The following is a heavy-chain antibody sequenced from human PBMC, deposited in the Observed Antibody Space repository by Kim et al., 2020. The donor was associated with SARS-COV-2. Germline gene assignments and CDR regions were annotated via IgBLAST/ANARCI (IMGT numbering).Heavy chain of an antibody. V-gene: IGHV3-23*01. CDR3: AKEVSNGFDI. CDR2: T. Sequence: TNYADSVRGRYTISRDNSKETLYLQVNSLRAEDTAVYYCAKEVSNGFDIWGEGTLVTVSS. J-gene: IGHJ3*02.